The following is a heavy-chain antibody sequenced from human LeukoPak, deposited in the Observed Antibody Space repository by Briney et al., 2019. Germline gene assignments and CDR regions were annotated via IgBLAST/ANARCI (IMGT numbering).Heavy chain of an antibody. CDR1: GFTFSWNA. J-gene: IGHJ4*02. Sequence: GGSLRLSCEASGFTFSWNAMSWVRQAPGKGLEWVAAISASGDNTYYSDSVKGRFTISRDDSENTLYLRMSSLRADDTAVYYCAILFWSGYYRVAGFDSWGQGTLVTVSS. V-gene: IGHV3-23*01. CDR3: AILFWSGYYRVAGFDS. D-gene: IGHD3-3*01. CDR2: ISASGDNT.